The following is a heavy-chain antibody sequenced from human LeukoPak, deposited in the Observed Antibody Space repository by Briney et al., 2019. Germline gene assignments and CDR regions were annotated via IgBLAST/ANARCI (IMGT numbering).Heavy chain of an antibody. V-gene: IGHV4-59*08. CDR3: ARSEGNWNDLDAFDI. J-gene: IGHJ3*02. Sequence: SETLSLTCTVPGGSISSYYWSWIRPPPGKGLEWIGSIYYSGSANYNPSLKSRVTISVDTSKNQFSLKLSSVTAADTAVYYCARSEGNWNDLDAFDIWGQGTMVTVSS. D-gene: IGHD1-1*01. CDR1: GGSISSYY. CDR2: IYYSGSA.